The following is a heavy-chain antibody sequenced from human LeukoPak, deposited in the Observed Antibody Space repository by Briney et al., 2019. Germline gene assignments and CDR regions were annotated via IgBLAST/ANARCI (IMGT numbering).Heavy chain of an antibody. CDR3: ARDGYRNELDH. CDR1: GYSFIAYY. Sequence: ASVKVSCKTSGYSFIAYYIHWVRQAPGQGLEWTGWINPKTGDTRYAQKLRGRVTMTRDTSVSTVYMDLSGLRSDDTAVYFCARDGYRNELDHWGRGTRVTVSS. CDR2: INPKTGDT. J-gene: IGHJ4*02. V-gene: IGHV1-2*02. D-gene: IGHD5-24*01.